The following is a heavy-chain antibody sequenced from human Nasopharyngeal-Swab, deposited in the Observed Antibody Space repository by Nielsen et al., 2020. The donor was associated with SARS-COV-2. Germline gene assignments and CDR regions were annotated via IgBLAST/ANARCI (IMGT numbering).Heavy chain of an antibody. Sequence: SETLSLTCTVSGDSIAYSTFYWGRNRQPPGKGLEWIGNIYYNGNTYQNPSLKRRLTISVDKSKNQFPLQLSSVAAADTAVYYCVRSSSWYYFDYWAQGTQVTVSS. CDR2: IYYNGNT. CDR3: VRSSSWYYFDY. V-gene: IGHV4-39*01. D-gene: IGHD6-13*01. CDR1: GDSIAYSTFY. J-gene: IGHJ4*02.